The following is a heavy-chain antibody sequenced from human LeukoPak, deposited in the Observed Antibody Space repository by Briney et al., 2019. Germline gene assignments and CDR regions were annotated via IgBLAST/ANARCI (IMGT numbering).Heavy chain of an antibody. CDR2: IIPIFGTA. D-gene: IGHD6-13*01. Sequence: GASVKVSCKASGYNFISSGVTWVRQAPGQGLEWMGGIIPIFGTANYAQKFQGRVTITADESTSTAYMELSSLRSEDTAVYYCASLAAAGTNYWGQGTLVTVSS. CDR3: ASLAAAGTNY. V-gene: IGHV1-69*13. J-gene: IGHJ4*02. CDR1: GYNFISSG.